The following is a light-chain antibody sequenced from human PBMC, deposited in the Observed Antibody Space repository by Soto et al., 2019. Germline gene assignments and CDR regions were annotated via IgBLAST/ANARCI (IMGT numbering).Light chain of an antibody. CDR2: DAS. V-gene: IGKV3-15*01. J-gene: IGKJ3*01. Sequence: EIVMTQSPATLSVSPREIATLSCRTSQRVLRNLAWYQQKPGQAPRLLIYDASTRSTCIPARFSGSGSGTEFTLTIRSLQSADLAVYSCQQYNDWLGTFGPGTKVHL. CDR3: QQYNDWLGT. CDR1: QRVLRN.